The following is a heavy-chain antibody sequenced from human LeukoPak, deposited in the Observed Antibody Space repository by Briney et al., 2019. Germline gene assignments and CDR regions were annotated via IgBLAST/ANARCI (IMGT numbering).Heavy chain of an antibody. V-gene: IGHV4-39*07. Sequence: KSSETLSLTCTVSGGSVSSSSYYWGWIRQPPGKGLEWIGSIYYSGSTYYNPSLKSRVTISVDTSKNQFSLKLSSVTAADTAVYYCARDWLYLSYWGQGTLVTVSS. CDR3: ARDWLYLSY. J-gene: IGHJ4*02. D-gene: IGHD2-2*02. CDR2: IYYSGST. CDR1: GGSVSSSSYY.